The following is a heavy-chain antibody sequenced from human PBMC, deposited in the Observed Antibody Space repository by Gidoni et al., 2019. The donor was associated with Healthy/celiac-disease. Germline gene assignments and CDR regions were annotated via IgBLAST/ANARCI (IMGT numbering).Heavy chain of an antibody. CDR1: SSYG. D-gene: IGHD3-10*01. Sequence: SSYGMHWVRQAPGKGLEWVAVISYDGSNKYYADSVKGRFTISRDNSKNTLYLQMNSLRAEDTAVYYCAKDTPRYYGSGSYPDYYYYYGMDVWGQGTTVTVSS. J-gene: IGHJ6*02. CDR3: AKDTPRYYGSGSYPDYYYYYGMDV. V-gene: IGHV3-30*18. CDR2: ISYDGSNK.